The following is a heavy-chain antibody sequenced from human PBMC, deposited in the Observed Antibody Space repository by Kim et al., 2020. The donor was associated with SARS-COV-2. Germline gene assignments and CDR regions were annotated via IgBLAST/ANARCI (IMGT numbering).Heavy chain of an antibody. J-gene: IGHJ5*02. Sequence: SETLSLTCTVSGCSITTDFWSWIRQPPGKGLEWIWHVYYGGGATYNPSLKRRVTISVDAARRELFLRQTSGTGTEPAAFYCAARPRHCTCRNCCYLFDP. CDR1: GCSITTDF. V-gene: IGHV4-59*13. CDR2: VYYGGGA. D-gene: IGHD2-8*01. CDR3: AARPRHCTCRNCCYLFDP.